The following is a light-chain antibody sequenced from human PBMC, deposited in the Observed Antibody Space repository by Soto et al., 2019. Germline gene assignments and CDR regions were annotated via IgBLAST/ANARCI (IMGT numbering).Light chain of an antibody. CDR3: QSYDSRLSGWV. CDR2: GNS. J-gene: IGLJ3*02. V-gene: IGLV1-40*01. CDR1: SSNIGAGYD. Sequence: QSVLTQPPSVSGAPGQRVTISRTESSSNIGAGYDVHWYQQLPGTAPKLLIYGNSNRPSGVPDRFSGSKSGTSASLAITGLQAEDEADYYCQSYDSRLSGWVFGGGTKVTVL.